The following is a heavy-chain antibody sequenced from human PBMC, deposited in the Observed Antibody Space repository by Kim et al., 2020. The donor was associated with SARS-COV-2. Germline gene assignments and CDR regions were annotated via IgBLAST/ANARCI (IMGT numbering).Heavy chain of an antibody. V-gene: IGHV4-31*03. CDR3: ARDRFDGGSGSYYNSRIGRVYYYYGMDV. CDR1: GGSISSGGYY. D-gene: IGHD3-10*01. J-gene: IGHJ6*02. CDR2: IYYSGST. Sequence: SETLSLTCTVSGGSISSGGYYWSWIRQHPGKGLEWIGYIYYSGSTYYNPSLKSRVTISVDTSKNQFSLKLSSVTAADTAVYYCARDRFDGGSGSYYNSRIGRVYYYYGMDVWGQGTTVTVSS.